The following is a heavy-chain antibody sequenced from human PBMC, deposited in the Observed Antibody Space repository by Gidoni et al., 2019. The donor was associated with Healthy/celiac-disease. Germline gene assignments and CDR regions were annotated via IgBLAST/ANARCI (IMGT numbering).Heavy chain of an antibody. V-gene: IGHV1-2*04. CDR1: GYTFTGYY. CDR2: INPNSGGT. Sequence: QVQLVQSGAEVTKPGASVKVSCKASGYTFTGYYMHWVRQAPGQGLEWMGWINPNSGGTNYAQKFQGWVTMTRDTSISTAYMELSRLRSDDTAVYYCARSIKIIFGGGRLYDYYYYGMDVWGQGTTVTVSS. CDR3: ARSIKIIFGGGRLYDYYYYGMDV. J-gene: IGHJ6*02. D-gene: IGHD3-3*02.